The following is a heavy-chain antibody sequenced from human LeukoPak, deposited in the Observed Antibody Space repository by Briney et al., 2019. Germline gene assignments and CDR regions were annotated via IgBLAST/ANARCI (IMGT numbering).Heavy chain of an antibody. CDR2: ISGDGGST. V-gene: IGHV3-43*02. CDR3: ATHDYYGSGSYYNVGYYYMDV. J-gene: IGHJ6*03. D-gene: IGHD3-10*01. Sequence: GGSLRLSCAASGFTFDDYAMHWVRQAPGKGLEWVSLISGDGGSTYYADSVKGRFTISRDNSKNSLYLQMNSLRTEDTALYYCATHDYYGSGSYYNVGYYYMDVWGEGTTVTVSS. CDR1: GFTFDDYA.